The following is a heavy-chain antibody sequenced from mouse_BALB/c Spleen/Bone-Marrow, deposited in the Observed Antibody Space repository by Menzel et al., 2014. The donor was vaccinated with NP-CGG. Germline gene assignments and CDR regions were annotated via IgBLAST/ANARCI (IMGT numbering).Heavy chain of an antibody. D-gene: IGHD2-10*02. Sequence: EVNVVESGGGLVQPGGSLKLSCVASGFTFXSYTMSWVRQTPEKRLEWVAYISNGGGSTYYPDTVKGRFTISRDNAKNTLYLQMSSLKSEDTAMYYCARRVWSRGGDYWGQGTSVTVSS. V-gene: IGHV5-12-2*01. CDR2: ISNGGGST. CDR1: GFTFXSYT. J-gene: IGHJ4*01. CDR3: ARRVWSRGGDY.